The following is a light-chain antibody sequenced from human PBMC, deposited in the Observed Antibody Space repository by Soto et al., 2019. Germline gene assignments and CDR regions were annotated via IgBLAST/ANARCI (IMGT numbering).Light chain of an antibody. CDR2: GAS. CDR3: QQYGSSGT. V-gene: IGKV3-20*01. CDR1: QSVGNNY. Sequence: VLTLSPGAVSLSTGERATLSCRASQSVGNNYLAWYQQKPGQAPRLLIYGASNRATGIPDRFSGSGSGTDFTLTISRLEPEDFAVYYCQQYGSSGTFGQGTKV. J-gene: IGKJ1*01.